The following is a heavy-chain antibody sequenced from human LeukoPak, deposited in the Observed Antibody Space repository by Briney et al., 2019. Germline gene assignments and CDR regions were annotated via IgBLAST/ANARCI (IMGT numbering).Heavy chain of an antibody. V-gene: IGHV1-2*06. D-gene: IGHD3-3*01. CDR1: GYTFTGYY. CDR3: ARAPQSYYDFWSGQTPLLELDY. Sequence: GASVKVSCKASGYTFTGYYIHWVRQAPGQGLEWMGRINPNSGGTNYVQKFQGRVNMTRDTSISTAYMELSRLRSDDTAVYYCARAPQSYYDFWSGQTPLLELDYWGQGTLVTVSS. CDR2: INPNSGGT. J-gene: IGHJ4*02.